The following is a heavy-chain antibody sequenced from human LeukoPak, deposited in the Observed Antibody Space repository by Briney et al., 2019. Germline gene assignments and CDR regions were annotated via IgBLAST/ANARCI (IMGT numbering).Heavy chain of an antibody. CDR1: GYPFSDYN. V-gene: IGHV3-48*01. D-gene: IGHD3-22*01. Sequence: GGSLTLPCTASGYPFSDYNMSWIRKAPGRGLEWVSYICFSSRAVYYADSVKDRFTISRDDAKNSAYLQMNSLKVEDTAVYYCARLKGRYHDSSGYYPFFPWGQGTLVTVSS. J-gene: IGHJ5*02. CDR2: ICFSSRAV. CDR3: ARLKGRYHDSSGYYPFFP.